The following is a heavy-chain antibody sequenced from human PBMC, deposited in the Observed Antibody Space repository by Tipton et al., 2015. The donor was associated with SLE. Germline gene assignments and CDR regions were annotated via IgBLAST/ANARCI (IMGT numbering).Heavy chain of an antibody. V-gene: IGHV3-30*14. D-gene: IGHD2-8*01. J-gene: IGHJ6*02. CDR1: GFTFSIYT. CDR2: ISYDGSNK. CDR3: ARDTRSVMLSLYYYYGMDV. Sequence: SLRLSCAASGFTFSIYTMHWVRQAPGKGLEWVAVISYDGSNKYYADSVKGRFTISRDNSKNTLYLQMNSLRAEDTAVYYCARDTRSVMLSLYYYYGMDVWGQGTTVTVSS.